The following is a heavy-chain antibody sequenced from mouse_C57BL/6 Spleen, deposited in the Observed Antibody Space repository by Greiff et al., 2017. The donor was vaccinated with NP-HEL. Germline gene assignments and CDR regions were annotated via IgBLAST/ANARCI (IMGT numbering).Heavy chain of an antibody. CDR1: GYSFTGYY. Sequence: VQLQPSGPELVKPGASVKISCKASGYSFTGYYMHWVKQSSEKSLEWIGEINPSTGGTSYNQKFKGKATLTVDKSSSTAYMQLKSLTSEDSAVYYCARGGFAYGGQGTLVTVSA. CDR3: ARGGFAY. J-gene: IGHJ3*01. V-gene: IGHV1-43*01. CDR2: INPSTGGT.